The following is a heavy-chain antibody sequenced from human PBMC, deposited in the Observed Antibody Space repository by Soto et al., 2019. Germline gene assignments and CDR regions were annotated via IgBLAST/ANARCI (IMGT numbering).Heavy chain of an antibody. D-gene: IGHD4-17*01. J-gene: IGHJ5*02. CDR2: INGDGSST. CDR3: ARDQTTGDCFDP. Sequence: GGSLRLSGGGSGFAFSNYYMHWVRQAPGKGLFWVSRINGDGSSTNYADSVKGRFTISRDNAKNTLYLQMNSLRAEDTAVYYCARDQTTGDCFDPWGQGTLVTVSS. CDR1: GFAFSNYY. V-gene: IGHV3-74*01.